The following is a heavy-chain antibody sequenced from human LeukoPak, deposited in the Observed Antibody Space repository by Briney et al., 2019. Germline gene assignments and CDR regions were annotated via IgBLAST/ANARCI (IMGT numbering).Heavy chain of an antibody. V-gene: IGHV3-74*01. J-gene: IGHJ3*02. CDR3: AKPRITMIVDAFDI. Sequence: PGGSLRLSCAASGFTLSTYWMHWVRQAPGKGLVWVSLIDSDGSSTSYADSVKGRFTISRDNSKNTLYLQMNSLRAEDTAVYYCAKPRITMIVDAFDIWGQGTMVTVSS. D-gene: IGHD3-22*01. CDR1: GFTLSTYW. CDR2: IDSDGSST.